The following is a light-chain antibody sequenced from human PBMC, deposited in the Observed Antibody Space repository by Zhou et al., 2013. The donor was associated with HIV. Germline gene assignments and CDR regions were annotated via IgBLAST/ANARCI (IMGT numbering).Light chain of an antibody. Sequence: DIQMTQSPSSLSASVGDRVTITCRASQRITNYLNWFQQKPGKAPKLLIYAASSLQSGVPSRFSGSGSGTDFTLTISSLQSEDFATYYCQQSYSTPRSFGQGTKLEIK. J-gene: IGKJ2*03. CDR2: AAS. V-gene: IGKV1-39*01. CDR3: QQSYSTPRS. CDR1: QRITNY.